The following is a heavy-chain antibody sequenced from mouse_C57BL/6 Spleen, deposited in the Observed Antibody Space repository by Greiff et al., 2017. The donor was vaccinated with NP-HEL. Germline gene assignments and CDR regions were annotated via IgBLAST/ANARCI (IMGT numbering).Heavy chain of an antibody. Sequence: EVQRVESGGGLVKPGGSLQLSCAASGFTFSSYALSWVRQTPEKRLEWVATISDGGSYTSYPDTVNGRFTISRDNAKNNQYLQKSHLKSEDTAMYYCARDKDYSNYGGFAYWGHGTLVTVSA. CDR1: GFTFSSYA. D-gene: IGHD2-5*01. CDR2: ISDGGSYT. CDR3: ARDKDYSNYGGFAY. V-gene: IGHV5-4*01. J-gene: IGHJ3*01.